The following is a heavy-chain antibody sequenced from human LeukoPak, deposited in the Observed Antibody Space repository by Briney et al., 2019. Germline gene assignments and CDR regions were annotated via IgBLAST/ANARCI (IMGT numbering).Heavy chain of an antibody. CDR2: INPSGGDT. V-gene: IGHV1-46*01. Sequence: ASVKVSCKASGYTFTKYYMHWVRQAPGQGLEWMGVINPSGGDTTYAQKFQARVILTRDTSTSTAYMELSSLRSDDTAVYYCASGYCSGTTCYGRDFFGDWGQGTLVTVSS. J-gene: IGHJ4*02. CDR1: GYTFTKYY. CDR3: ASGYCSGTTCYGRDFFGD. D-gene: IGHD2-2*01.